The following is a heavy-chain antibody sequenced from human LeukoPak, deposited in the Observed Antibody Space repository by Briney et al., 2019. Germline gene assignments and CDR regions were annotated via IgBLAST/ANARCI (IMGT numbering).Heavy chain of an antibody. CDR2: INPNSGGT. V-gene: IGHV1-2*02. CDR3: ATPRKGDSSGDY. CDR1: GHTFTGYY. D-gene: IGHD6-19*01. J-gene: IGHJ4*02. Sequence: ASVKVSCKASGHTFTGYYMHWVRQAPGQGLEWMGWINPNSGGTNYAQKFQGRVTMTRDTSISTAYMELSRLRSDDTAVYYCATPRKGDSSGDYWGQGTLVTVSS.